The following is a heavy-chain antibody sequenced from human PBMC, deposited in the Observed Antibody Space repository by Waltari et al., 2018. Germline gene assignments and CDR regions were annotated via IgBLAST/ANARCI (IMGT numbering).Heavy chain of an antibody. J-gene: IGHJ4*02. V-gene: IGHV5-51*01. CDR1: GYSFTSYW. CDR2: LYPGDSET. CDR3: ARHFTVTRGFFDY. Sequence: EVQLVQSGAEVKKPGESLKISCKGSGYSFTSYWIGWVRQMPGKGLELMGVLYPGDSETRYSPSFQGQVTISADKAISTAYLQWSSLKASDTAMYYCARHFTVTRGFFDYWGQGTLVTVSS. D-gene: IGHD4-17*01.